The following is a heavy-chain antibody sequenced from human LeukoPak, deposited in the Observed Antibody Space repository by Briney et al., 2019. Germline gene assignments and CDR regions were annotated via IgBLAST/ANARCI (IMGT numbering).Heavy chain of an antibody. V-gene: IGHV3-48*01. CDR1: GFTFSSYG. J-gene: IGHJ4*02. CDR3: ARGDYGGDYFDY. Sequence: GGSLRLSCAASGFTFSSYGMNWVRQAPGKGLEWVSYIGTSSSTIYYADSVKGRFTISRDNSKNALYLQMNSLRAEDTAVYYCARGDYGGDYFDYWGQGTLVTVSS. CDR2: IGTSSSTI. D-gene: IGHD4-23*01.